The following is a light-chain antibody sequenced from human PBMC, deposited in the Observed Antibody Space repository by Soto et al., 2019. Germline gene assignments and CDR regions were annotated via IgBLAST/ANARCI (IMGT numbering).Light chain of an antibody. J-gene: IGLJ1*01. CDR1: SSDVGAYTS. CDR3: TSYTSDNRRYL. CDR2: EVS. Sequence: QSALTQPASVSGSPGQSITISCTGTSSDVGAYTSVSWYQQHPGKAPKLMIYEVSNRPSGVSNRFSGSKSANTVSLTISGLQAEDAAHYYCTSYTSDNRRYLLGTRTKVTV. V-gene: IGLV2-14*01.